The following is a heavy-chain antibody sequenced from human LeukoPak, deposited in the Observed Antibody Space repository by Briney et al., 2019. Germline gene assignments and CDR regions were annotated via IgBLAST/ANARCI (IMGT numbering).Heavy chain of an antibody. V-gene: IGHV3-66*01. Sequence: GRSLRLSCAASGFTVSGNYMSWVRQAPGKGLEWLSVIHRGGNTYYADSVKGRFTISRDSSKNTVFLQMDSLRAEDTAVYYCARDPGYGLGVDYGDYWGQGTLVTVSS. CDR3: ARDPGYGLGVDYGDY. D-gene: IGHD3-10*01. CDR2: IHRGGNT. CDR1: GFTVSGNY. J-gene: IGHJ4*02.